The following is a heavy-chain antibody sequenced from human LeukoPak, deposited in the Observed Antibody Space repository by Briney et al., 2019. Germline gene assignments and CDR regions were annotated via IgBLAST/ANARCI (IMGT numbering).Heavy chain of an antibody. CDR1: GGSISSSSYY. J-gene: IGHJ4*02. CDR2: IYYSGST. D-gene: IGHD2-15*01. Sequence: SETLSLTCTVSGGSISSSSYYWGWIRQPPGKGLEWIGSIYYSGSTYYNPSLKSRVTISVDTSKNQFSLKLSSVTAADTAVYYCASILNRTLVVVRRWGQGTLVTVSS. CDR3: ASILNRTLVVVRR. V-gene: IGHV4-39*01.